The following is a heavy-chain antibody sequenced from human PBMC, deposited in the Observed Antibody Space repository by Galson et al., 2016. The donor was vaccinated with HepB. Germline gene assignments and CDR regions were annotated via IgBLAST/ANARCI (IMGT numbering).Heavy chain of an antibody. J-gene: IGHJ6*02. V-gene: IGHV5-10-1*01. Sequence: QSGAEVKKPGESLRLSCKASGYSFTSYWIHWVRQMPGKGLEWMGAIDPTDSNTNYSPSFQGHVTLSADKSVNTAYLQWSNLKASDTATYYCARAYNWDDEDAGVDVWGQGTSVTVSS. CDR3: ARAYNWDDEDAGVDV. D-gene: IGHD1-1*01. CDR1: GYSFTSYW. CDR2: IDPTDSNT.